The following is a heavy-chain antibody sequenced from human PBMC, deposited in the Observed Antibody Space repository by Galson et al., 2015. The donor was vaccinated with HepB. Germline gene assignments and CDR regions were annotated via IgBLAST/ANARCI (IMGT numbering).Heavy chain of an antibody. J-gene: IGHJ6*02. CDR3: AKKARDYYYYYGMDV. V-gene: IGHV3-64*04. Sequence: SLRLSCEASGFTFSSYAMHWVRQAPGKGLEYVSAISSNGGSTCYADSVKGRFTISRDNSKNTLYLQMNSLRAEDTAVYYCAKKARDYYYYYGMDVWGQGTTVTVSS. CDR1: GFTFSSYA. CDR2: ISSNGGST.